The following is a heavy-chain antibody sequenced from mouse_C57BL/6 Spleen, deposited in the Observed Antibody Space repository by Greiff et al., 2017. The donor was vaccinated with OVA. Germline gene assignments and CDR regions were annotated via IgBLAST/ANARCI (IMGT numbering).Heavy chain of an antibody. J-gene: IGHJ3*01. CDR3: ARGDERIWFAY. CDR1: GYSITSGYY. V-gene: IGHV3-6*01. CDR2: ISYDGSN. Sequence: ESGPGLVKPSQSLSLTCSVTGYSITSGYYWNWIRQFPGNKLEWMGYISYDGSNNYNPSLKNRISITRDTSKNQFFLKLNSVTTEDTATYYCARGDERIWFAYWGQGTLVTVSA.